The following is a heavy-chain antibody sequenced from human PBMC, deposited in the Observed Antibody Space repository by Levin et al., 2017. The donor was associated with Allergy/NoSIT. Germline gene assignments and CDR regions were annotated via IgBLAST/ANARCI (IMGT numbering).Heavy chain of an antibody. V-gene: IGHV3-7*04. CDR3: ARGQWLRFDVFDM. CDR1: GFTFSSYW. Sequence: GGSLRLSCAASGFTFSSYWMSWVRQAPGKGLEWVANIKQDGSEKYYVDSVKGRFTISRDNAKNSLYMQMNSLRGEDTAVYFCARGQWLRFDVFDMWGQGIMVTVSS. D-gene: IGHD5-12*01. CDR2: IKQDGSEK. J-gene: IGHJ3*02.